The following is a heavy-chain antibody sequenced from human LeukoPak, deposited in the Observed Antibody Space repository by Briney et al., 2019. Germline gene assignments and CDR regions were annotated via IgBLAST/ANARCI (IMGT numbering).Heavy chain of an antibody. CDR1: GFTVSSNY. Sequence: PGGSLRLSCAASGFTVSSNYMSWVRQAPGKGLEWVSVIYSGGSTYYADSVKGRFTISRHNSKNTLYLQMNSLRAEDTAVYYCAWGSDSGYRGNYYYYGMDVWGQGTTVTVSS. J-gene: IGHJ6*02. D-gene: IGHD3-22*01. CDR3: AWGSDSGYRGNYYYYGMDV. V-gene: IGHV3-53*04. CDR2: IYSGGST.